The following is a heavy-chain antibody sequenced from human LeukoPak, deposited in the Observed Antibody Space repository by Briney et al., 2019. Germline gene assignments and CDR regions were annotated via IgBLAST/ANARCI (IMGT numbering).Heavy chain of an antibody. CDR1: GGTFSIYA. D-gene: IGHD4-17*01. CDR3: ARDPGLWDYGDRRGAFDI. Sequence: GASVKVSCKASGGTFSIYAISWVRQAPGQGLEWMGGIIPIFGTANYAQKFQGRVTITTDESTSTAYMELSSLRAEDTAVYYCARDPGLWDYGDRRGAFDIWGQGTMVTVSS. V-gene: IGHV1-69*05. J-gene: IGHJ3*02. CDR2: IIPIFGTA.